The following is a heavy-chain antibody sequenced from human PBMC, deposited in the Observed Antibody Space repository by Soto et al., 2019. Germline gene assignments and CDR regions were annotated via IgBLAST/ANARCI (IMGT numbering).Heavy chain of an antibody. V-gene: IGHV4-39*01. CDR1: GASVSSSHY. J-gene: IGHJ4*02. D-gene: IGHD1-20*01. CDR3: ARHYNTGAFFDY. CDR2: VSYSGSP. Sequence: QLQLQESGPGLVKSSETLSLTCSVSGASVSSSHYWGWIRQPPGKGLEWIGSVSYSGSPYYSPSFKSRITISVDTSNNQFSLRVRSVTATDTAVYFCARHYNTGAFFDYWGQGKFVTVSS.